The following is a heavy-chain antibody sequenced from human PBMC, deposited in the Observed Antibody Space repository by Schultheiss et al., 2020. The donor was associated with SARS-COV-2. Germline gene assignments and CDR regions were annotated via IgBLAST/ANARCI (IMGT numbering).Heavy chain of an antibody. V-gene: IGHV3-21*01. D-gene: IGHD3-10*01. Sequence: GESLKISCAASGFTFNNYAMSWVRQAPGKGLDWVSCISSSSSYIYYADSVKGRFTISRDNAKNTLYLQMNSLRAEDTAVYYCARDQLYYYGSGTIDYWGQGTLVTVSS. CDR1: GFTFNNYA. CDR2: ISSSSSYI. J-gene: IGHJ4*02. CDR3: ARDQLYYYGSGTIDY.